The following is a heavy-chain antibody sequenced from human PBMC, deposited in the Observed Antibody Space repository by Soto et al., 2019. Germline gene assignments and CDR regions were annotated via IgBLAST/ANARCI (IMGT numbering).Heavy chain of an antibody. D-gene: IGHD3-3*01. Sequence: GGSLRLSCAASGFTFSSYAMSWVRQAPGKGLEWVSAISGSGGSTYYADSVKGRFTISRDNSKNTLYLQMNSLRAEDTAVYYCAKVKSGFWSGYFVFDYWGQGTLVTVSS. J-gene: IGHJ4*02. CDR2: ISGSGGST. V-gene: IGHV3-23*01. CDR1: GFTFSSYA. CDR3: AKVKSGFWSGYFVFDY.